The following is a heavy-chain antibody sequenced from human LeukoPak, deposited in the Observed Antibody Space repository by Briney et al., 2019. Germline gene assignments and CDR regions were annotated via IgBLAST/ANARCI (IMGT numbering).Heavy chain of an antibody. J-gene: IGHJ4*02. Sequence: PSETLSLTCAVYGGSFSGNYWSWIRQPPGKGLEWIGDINHSGTTDYSPSLKSRVTISVDTSKNQFSLKLSSVTAADTAVFYCARRTGTHYYDSSGYSPWRYYFDYWGQGTLVTVSS. V-gene: IGHV4-34*01. CDR1: GGSFSGNY. CDR2: INHSGTT. D-gene: IGHD3-22*01. CDR3: ARRTGTHYYDSSGYSPWRYYFDY.